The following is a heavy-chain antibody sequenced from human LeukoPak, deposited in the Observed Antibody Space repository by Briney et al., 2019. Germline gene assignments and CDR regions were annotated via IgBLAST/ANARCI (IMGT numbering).Heavy chain of an antibody. CDR3: ARGSGSGSYFVSGWFDP. D-gene: IGHD1-26*01. V-gene: IGHV4-39*01. J-gene: IGHJ5*02. CDR2: IYYSGST. CDR1: GGSISSSSYY. Sequence: SETLSLTCTVSGGSISSSSYYWGWIRQPPGKGLEWIGSIYYSGSTYYNPSLKSRVTISVDTSKNQFSLKLSSVTAADTAVYYCARGSGSGSYFVSGWFDPWGQGTLVTVSS.